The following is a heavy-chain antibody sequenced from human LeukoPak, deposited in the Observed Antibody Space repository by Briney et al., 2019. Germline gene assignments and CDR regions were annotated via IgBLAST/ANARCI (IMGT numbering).Heavy chain of an antibody. Sequence: SETLSLTCTVSGGSISSHYWSWIRQPPGKGLEWIGYIYYSGSTNYNPSLKSRVTISVDTSKNQFSLKLSSVTAADTAVYYCAREGGYSGGRAFDIWDQGTMVTVSS. D-gene: IGHD3-22*01. J-gene: IGHJ3*02. CDR3: AREGGYSGGRAFDI. CDR2: IYYSGST. V-gene: IGHV4-59*11. CDR1: GGSISSHY.